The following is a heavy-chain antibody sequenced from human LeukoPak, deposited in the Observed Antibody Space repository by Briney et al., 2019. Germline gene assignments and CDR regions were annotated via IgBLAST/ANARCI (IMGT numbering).Heavy chain of an antibody. J-gene: IGHJ4*02. CDR2: ISAYNGNT. CDR1: GYTFTSYG. V-gene: IGHV1-18*01. Sequence: ASVKVSCKAFGYTFTSYGISWVRQAPGQGLEWMGWISAYNGNTNYAQKLQGRVTMTTDTSTSTAYMELRSLRSDDTAVYYCARDLASYSGSCADYWGQGTLVTVSS. D-gene: IGHD1-26*01. CDR3: ARDLASYSGSCADY.